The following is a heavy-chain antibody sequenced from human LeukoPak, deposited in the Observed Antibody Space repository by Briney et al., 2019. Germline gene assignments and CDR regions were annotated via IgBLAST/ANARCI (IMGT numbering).Heavy chain of an antibody. Sequence: SETLSLTCAVSGYSISSGYYWGWIRQPPGKGLEWIGSIYHSGSSYYNPSLKSRVTISVDTSKNQFSLKLSSVTAADTAVYYCAICSSTRTHAFDIWGQGTMVTVSS. CDR1: GYSISSGYY. CDR2: IYHSGSS. CDR3: AICSSTRTHAFDI. V-gene: IGHV4-38-2*01. D-gene: IGHD2-2*01. J-gene: IGHJ3*02.